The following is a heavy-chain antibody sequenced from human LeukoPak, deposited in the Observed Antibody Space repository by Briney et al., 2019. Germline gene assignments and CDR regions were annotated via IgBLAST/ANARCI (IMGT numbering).Heavy chain of an antibody. J-gene: IGHJ4*02. D-gene: IGHD6-13*01. Sequence: GGSLRLSCAASGFTFSSYSMNWVRQAPGKGLEWVSYISSSSSTIYYADSVKGRFTISRDNTKNSVYLQMNSLTDEDTGVYYCARGGGSGRYGLPFDSWGQGTLVTVSS. V-gene: IGHV3-48*02. CDR3: ARGGGSGRYGLPFDS. CDR1: GFTFSSYS. CDR2: ISSSSSTI.